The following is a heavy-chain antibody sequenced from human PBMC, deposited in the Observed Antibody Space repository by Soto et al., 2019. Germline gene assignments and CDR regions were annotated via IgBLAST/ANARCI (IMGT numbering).Heavy chain of an antibody. CDR1: GGSISSGGYY. D-gene: IGHD3-22*01. CDR2: IYYSGST. Sequence: SETLSLTCTVSGGSISSGGYYWSWIRQHPGKGLEWIGYIYYSGSTYYNPSLKSRVTISVDTSKNQFSLKLSSVTAADTAVYYCARVGSSDYDSSGYTIDAFAIWGQGTMVTVSS. V-gene: IGHV4-31*03. CDR3: ARVGSSDYDSSGYTIDAFAI. J-gene: IGHJ3*02.